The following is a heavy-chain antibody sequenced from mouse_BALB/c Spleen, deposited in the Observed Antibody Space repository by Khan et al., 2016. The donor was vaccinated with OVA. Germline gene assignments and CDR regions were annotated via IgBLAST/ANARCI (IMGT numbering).Heavy chain of an antibody. D-gene: IGHD1-1*01. CDR1: GYSITSNYA. Sequence: EVQLQESGPGLVKPSQSLSLTCTVTGYSITSNYAWNWIRQFPGNKLEWMGYISYSGLTSYKPSLKSRISITRDTSKNQFFLQLNSVTTEDTATYYCARGNYYGYTMDYWGQGTSVTVSS. CDR2: ISYSGLT. V-gene: IGHV3-2*02. CDR3: ARGNYYGYTMDY. J-gene: IGHJ4*01.